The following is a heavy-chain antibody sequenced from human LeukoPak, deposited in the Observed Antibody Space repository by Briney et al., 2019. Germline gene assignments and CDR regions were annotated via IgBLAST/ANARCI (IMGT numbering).Heavy chain of an antibody. V-gene: IGHV3-30*02. Sequence: PGGSLRLSCAASGFTFSSYGMHWVRQAPGKGLGWVAFIRYDGSNKYYADSVKGRFTISRDNSKNTLYLQMNSLRAEDTAVYYCALLGGVGDARRAFDIWGQGTMVTVSS. D-gene: IGHD1-26*01. J-gene: IGHJ3*02. CDR3: ALLGGVGDARRAFDI. CDR1: GFTFSSYG. CDR2: IRYDGSNK.